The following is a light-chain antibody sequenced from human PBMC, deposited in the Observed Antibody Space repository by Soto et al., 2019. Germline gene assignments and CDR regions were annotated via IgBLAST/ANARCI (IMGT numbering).Light chain of an antibody. V-gene: IGKV1-39*01. CDR1: QSISSY. CDR3: QQSYSTPRT. CDR2: AAS. Sequence: DIQMTQSPSSLSASVGDRVTITCRASQSISSYLNWYQQKPGKAPKLLIYAASSLQSGVPSRFSGSGSGTDFTLTISSLRPEDFATYYCQQSYSTPRTFGQGTMLEIK. J-gene: IGKJ1*01.